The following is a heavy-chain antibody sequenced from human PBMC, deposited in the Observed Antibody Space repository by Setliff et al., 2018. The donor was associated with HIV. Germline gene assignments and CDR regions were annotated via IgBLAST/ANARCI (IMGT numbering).Heavy chain of an antibody. CDR3: GRDPGSSSFDY. CDR2: IKQDGSEK. J-gene: IGHJ4*02. D-gene: IGHD6-19*01. CDR1: GFTFSSYW. V-gene: IGHV3-7*03. Sequence: GGSLRLSCAASGFTFSSYWMSWVRQAPGKGLEWVANIKQDGSEKRYVDSVKGRFTISRDNAKNSLYLRMNSLRDEDTAVYYCGRDPGSSSFDYWGQGTPVTVSS.